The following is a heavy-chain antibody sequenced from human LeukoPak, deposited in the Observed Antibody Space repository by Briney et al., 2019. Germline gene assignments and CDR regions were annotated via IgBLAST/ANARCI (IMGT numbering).Heavy chain of an antibody. CDR2: IYYSGST. CDR3: ARGGGRYSGYDRQYNWFDP. V-gene: IGHV4-59*12. Sequence: SETLSLTCTVSGGSISSYYWSWIRQPPGKGLEWIGYIYYSGSTNYNPSLKSRVTISLDTSKNQFSLQLNSVTPEDTAVYYCARGGGRYSGYDRQYNWFDPWGQGTLVTVSS. CDR1: GGSISSYY. D-gene: IGHD5-12*01. J-gene: IGHJ5*02.